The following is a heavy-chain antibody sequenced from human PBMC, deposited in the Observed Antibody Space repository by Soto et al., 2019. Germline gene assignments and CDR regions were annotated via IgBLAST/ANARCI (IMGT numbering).Heavy chain of an antibody. CDR1: GGSFSGYY. Sequence: TSETLSLTCAVYGGSFSGYYWSWIRQPPGKGLEWIGEINHSGSTNYNPSLKSRVTISVDTSKSQFSLKLSSVTAADTAVYYCARGEVDTAIWSFGDSSSYPYYYGMDVWGQGTTVTVSS. V-gene: IGHV4-34*01. D-gene: IGHD5-18*01. CDR2: INHSGST. CDR3: ARGEVDTAIWSFGDSSSYPYYYGMDV. J-gene: IGHJ6*02.